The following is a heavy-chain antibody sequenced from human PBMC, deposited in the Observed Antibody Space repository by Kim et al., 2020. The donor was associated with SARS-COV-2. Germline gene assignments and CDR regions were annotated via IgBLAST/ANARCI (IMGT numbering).Heavy chain of an antibody. D-gene: IGHD3-16*01. J-gene: IGHJ6*02. V-gene: IGHV3-30*07. CDR3: ARAPLVSPWGYYGMDV. Sequence: SVKGRFTISRDNSKNTLYLQMNSLRAEDTAVYYCARAPLVSPWGYYGMDVWGQGTTVTVSS.